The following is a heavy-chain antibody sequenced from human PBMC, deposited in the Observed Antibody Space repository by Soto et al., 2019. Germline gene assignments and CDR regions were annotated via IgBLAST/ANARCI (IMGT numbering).Heavy chain of an antibody. CDR3: ARDRTQAANAFDI. Sequence: ASVKVSCKASGYTFTTYGISWVRQAPGQGLEWLGWINTHNGNTNYAQKLQGRVTMTTDTSTSTAYMELRSLRSDDTAVYYCARDRTQAANAFDIWGQGTMVTVSS. CDR2: INTHNGNT. D-gene: IGHD2-15*01. CDR1: GYTFTTYG. J-gene: IGHJ3*02. V-gene: IGHV1-18*01.